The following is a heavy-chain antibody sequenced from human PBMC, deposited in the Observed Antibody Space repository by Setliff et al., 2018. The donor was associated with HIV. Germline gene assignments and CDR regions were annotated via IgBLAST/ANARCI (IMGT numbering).Heavy chain of an antibody. CDR1: GWSFSGYH. Sequence: PSETLSLTCAVYGWSFSGYHWNWIRQPPGKGLEWIGEINHSGRTNYNPSLKSRVTISVDTSKNQFSLKLRSVTAADTAMYYCARVSITYWYSIPTFYYYYMDVWGKGTKVTVSS. CDR2: INHSGRT. J-gene: IGHJ6*03. D-gene: IGHD2-15*01. V-gene: IGHV4-34*01. CDR3: ARVSITYWYSIPTFYYYYMDV.